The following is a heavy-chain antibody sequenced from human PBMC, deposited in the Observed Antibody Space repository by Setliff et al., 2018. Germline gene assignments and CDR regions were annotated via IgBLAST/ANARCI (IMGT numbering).Heavy chain of an antibody. J-gene: IGHJ5*01. Sequence: SETLSLTCSVSGGFISSYYWSWIRQPPGRGLEWIGFIYTSLSTIYNPSLKSRVTISVDTSKNHFALRLGSVTAADTAVYYCARAVNFGDYGDNWFDSWGQGTLVTVSS. CDR2: IYTSLST. D-gene: IGHD4-17*01. CDR1: GGFISSYY. CDR3: ARAVNFGDYGDNWFDS. V-gene: IGHV4-4*08.